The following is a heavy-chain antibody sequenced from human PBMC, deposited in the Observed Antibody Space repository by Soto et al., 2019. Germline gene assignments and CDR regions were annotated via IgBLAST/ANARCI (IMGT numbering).Heavy chain of an antibody. V-gene: IGHV1-3*01. CDR1: GYTFTSYA. CDR3: ARSPKLGSSWYSWFDH. J-gene: IGHJ5*02. CDR2: INAGNGNT. Sequence: QVQLVQSGAEVKKPGASVKVSCKASGYTFTSYAMHWVRQAPGQRLEWMGWINAGNGNTKYSQKFQGRVTITRDTSASTAYMELSSLRSEDTAVYYCARSPKLGSSWYSWFDHWGQGTLVTVSS. D-gene: IGHD6-13*01.